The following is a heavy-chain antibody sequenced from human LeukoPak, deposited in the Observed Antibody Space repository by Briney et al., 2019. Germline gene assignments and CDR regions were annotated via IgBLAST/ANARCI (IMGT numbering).Heavy chain of an antibody. D-gene: IGHD3-16*01. J-gene: IGHJ4*02. CDR3: ARRLRRKKYYFDY. CDR2: INHSGST. CDR1: GGSFSGYY. Sequence: SETLSLTCAVYGGSFSGYYWSWIRQPPGKGLEWIGEINHSGSTNYNPSLKSRVTISVDTSKNQFSLKLSSVTAADTAVYYCARRLRRKKYYFDYWGQGTLVTVSS. V-gene: IGHV4-34*01.